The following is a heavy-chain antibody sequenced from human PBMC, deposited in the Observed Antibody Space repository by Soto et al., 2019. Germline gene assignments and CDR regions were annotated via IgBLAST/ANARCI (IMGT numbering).Heavy chain of an antibody. CDR3: AGEIGATISPLDY. Sequence: EVQLVESGGGLVQPGGSLRLSCAASGFTFSNYNMYWVRQAPGKGLEWVSYISSSSSSIYYADSVKGRFTISRDNAENSRYLQMNSLRAEDTAGYYCAGEIGATISPLDYWGQGTLVTVSS. D-gene: IGHD5-12*01. V-gene: IGHV3-48*01. J-gene: IGHJ4*02. CDR2: ISSSSSSI. CDR1: GFTFSNYN.